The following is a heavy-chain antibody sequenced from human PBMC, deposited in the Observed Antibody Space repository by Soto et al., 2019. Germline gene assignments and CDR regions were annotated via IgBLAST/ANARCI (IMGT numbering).Heavy chain of an antibody. D-gene: IGHD6-19*01. CDR3: VRAGSGWYTEFDY. CDR1: GFTFSSYS. Sequence: GSLRLSCAASGFTFSSYSMNWVRQAPGKGLEWVSSISSSSSYIYYADSVRGRFTISRDNAKNSLYLQMNSLRAEDTAVYYCVRAGSGWYTEFDYWGQGTLVTVSS. CDR2: ISSSSSYI. V-gene: IGHV3-21*01. J-gene: IGHJ4*02.